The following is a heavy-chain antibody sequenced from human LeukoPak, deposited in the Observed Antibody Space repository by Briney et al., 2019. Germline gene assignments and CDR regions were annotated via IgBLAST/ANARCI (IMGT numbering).Heavy chain of an antibody. D-gene: IGHD3-10*01. CDR1: GGSISSYY. V-gene: IGHV4-4*07. CDR2: IYTSGST. CDR3: ARDPSPLLWFDY. J-gene: IGHJ5*01. Sequence: PSETLSLACTVSGGSISSYYWSWIRQPAGKGLEWIGRIYTSGSTNYNPSLKSRVTMSVDTSKNQFSLKLSSVTAADAAVYYCARDPSPLLWFDYWGQGTLVTVSS.